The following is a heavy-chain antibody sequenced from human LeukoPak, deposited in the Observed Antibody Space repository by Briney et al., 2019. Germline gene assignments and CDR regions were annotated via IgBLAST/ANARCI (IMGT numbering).Heavy chain of an antibody. J-gene: IGHJ6*03. CDR3: AKLVDYCEGRTCFTTYYYTDI. Sequence: GGSLRLSCVGSGFTFSTYVMTWVRQAPGKGLEWVSDISGSGGSIYYADSVKGRFTISRDNSKNTLYLQMNSLTLEDTAVYYCAKLVDYCEGRTCFTTYYYTDIWGKGTTVTVSS. V-gene: IGHV3-23*01. CDR2: ISGSGGSI. D-gene: IGHD4/OR15-4a*01. CDR1: GFTFSTYV.